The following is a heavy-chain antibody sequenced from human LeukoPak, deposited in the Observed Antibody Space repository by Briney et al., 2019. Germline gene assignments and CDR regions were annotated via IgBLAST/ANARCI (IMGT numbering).Heavy chain of an antibody. Sequence: GGPLRLSCAASGFTFNNYAMNWVRQAPGKGLEWVSSISGGGETTYYADSAKGRFTISRDNSQNTLYLQMNSLRAEDTAVYYCARDYADYVGYFFFDYWGQGTLVTVSS. J-gene: IGHJ4*02. CDR3: ARDYADYVGYFFFDY. CDR2: ISGGGETT. D-gene: IGHD4-17*01. CDR1: GFTFNNYA. V-gene: IGHV3-23*01.